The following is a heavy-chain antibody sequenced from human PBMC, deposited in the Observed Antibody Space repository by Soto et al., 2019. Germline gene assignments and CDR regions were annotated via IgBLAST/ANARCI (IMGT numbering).Heavy chain of an antibody. J-gene: IGHJ1*01. CDR3: ANSMEGNCGGDCYPAEYFQH. D-gene: IGHD2-21*02. Sequence: ASETLSLTCTVSGGSISSGGYYWSWIRQHPGKGLEWIGYIYYSGSTYYNPSLKSRVTISVDTSKNQFSLKLSSVTAADTAVYYCANSMEGNCGGDCYPAEYFQHWGQGTLVTVSS. CDR1: GGSISSGGYY. CDR2: IYYSGST. V-gene: IGHV4-31*03.